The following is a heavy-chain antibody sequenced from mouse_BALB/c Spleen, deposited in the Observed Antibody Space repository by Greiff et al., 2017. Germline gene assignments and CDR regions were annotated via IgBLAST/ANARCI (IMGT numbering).Heavy chain of an antibody. CDR1: GDSITSGY. J-gene: IGHJ4*01. CDR3: ARYYYYGSSGAMDY. D-gene: IGHD1-1*01. Sequence: VQLQQSGPSLVKPSQTLSLTCSVTGDSITSGYWNWIRKFPGNKLEYMGYISYSGSTYYNPSLKSRISITRDTSKNQYYLQLNSVTTEDTATYYCARYYYYGSSGAMDYWGQGTSVTVSS. CDR2: ISYSGST. V-gene: IGHV3-8*02.